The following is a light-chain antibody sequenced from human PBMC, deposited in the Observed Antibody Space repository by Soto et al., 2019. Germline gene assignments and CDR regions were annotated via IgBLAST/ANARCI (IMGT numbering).Light chain of an antibody. J-gene: IGKJ1*01. CDR2: DAS. CDR1: QSIGNW. V-gene: IGKV1-5*01. Sequence: DVQLTKAPSTLSASVGDRVTLTCRASQSIGNWLAWYQQKPGKAPNLLIYDASTLENGVPSRFSGSASGTDFTLTISSLQPYDFATYYCQQYNSYSPRTFGQGTKVDNK. CDR3: QQYNSYSPRT.